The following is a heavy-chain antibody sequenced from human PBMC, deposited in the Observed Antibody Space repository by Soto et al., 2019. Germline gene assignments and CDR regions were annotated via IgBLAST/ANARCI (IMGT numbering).Heavy chain of an antibody. CDR2: ISYDGSNK. CDR3: AKAPYSSSWYLYFDY. CDR1: GFTFSSYG. J-gene: IGHJ4*02. D-gene: IGHD6-13*01. Sequence: GGSLRLSCAASGFTFSSYGMHWVRQAPGKGLEWVAVISYDGSNKYYADSVKGRFTISRDNSKNTLYLQMNSLRAEDTAVYYCAKAPYSSSWYLYFDYWGQGTLVTVSS. V-gene: IGHV3-30*18.